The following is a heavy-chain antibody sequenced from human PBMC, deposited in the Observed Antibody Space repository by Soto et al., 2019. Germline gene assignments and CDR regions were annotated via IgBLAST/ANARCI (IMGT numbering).Heavy chain of an antibody. CDR1: GGSIRGDY. CDR2: IYNSGIT. CDR3: ARVFRHGTYDMDV. Sequence: SETLSLTCTVSGGSIRGDYWSWIRQPPGKALEWIGYIYNSGITNYNPSLKSRVTISVDTSKNQFSLKLSSVTAADTAVYYCARVFRHGTYDMDVWGQGTTVTVSS. D-gene: IGHD1-26*01. V-gene: IGHV4-59*01. J-gene: IGHJ6*02.